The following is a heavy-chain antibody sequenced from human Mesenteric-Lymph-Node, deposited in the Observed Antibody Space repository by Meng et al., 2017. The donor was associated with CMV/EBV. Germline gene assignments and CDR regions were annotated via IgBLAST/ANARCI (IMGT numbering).Heavy chain of an antibody. Sequence: GESLKISCVVSGFTVSSNYITLVRQAPGKGLEWVSVTYSGDNTDYADSVKGRSTISRDTSKNTLYLQMNSLRAEDSAVYYCASEDCSSSNCYNRRHYGLDVWGQGTTVTVSS. D-gene: IGHD2-2*02. CDR1: GFTVSSNY. J-gene: IGHJ6*02. V-gene: IGHV3-66*02. CDR3: ASEDCSSSNCYNRRHYGLDV. CDR2: TYSGDNT.